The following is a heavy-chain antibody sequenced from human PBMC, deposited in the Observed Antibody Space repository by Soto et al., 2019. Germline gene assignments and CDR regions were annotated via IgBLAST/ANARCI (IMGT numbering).Heavy chain of an antibody. CDR1: GFIFSDYY. V-gene: IGHV3-11*06. D-gene: IGHD2-2*01. CDR3: ARDGSRYCSSTSCLSGYYYYGMDV. Sequence: SGGSLRLSCAASGFIFSDYYMSWIRRAPGKGLEWVSYITSSSSYTKYADSVKGRFTISRDNAKNSLYLQMNSLRAEDTAVYYCARDGSRYCSSTSCLSGYYYYGMDVWGQGTTVTVSS. J-gene: IGHJ6*02. CDR2: ITSSSSYT.